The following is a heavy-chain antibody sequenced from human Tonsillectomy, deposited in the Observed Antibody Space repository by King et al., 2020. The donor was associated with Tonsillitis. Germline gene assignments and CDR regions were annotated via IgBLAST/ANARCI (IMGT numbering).Heavy chain of an antibody. CDR2: VFHSGAT. Sequence: VQLQESGPGLVKPSETLSLTCDVSGYSISSGHFWGWIRQPPGKGLEWIGNVFHSGATYYNPSLKSRVTISVDTSKNQFYLKVHSVTAADTAVYYCASPFVSDAFDIWGQGKMVTVSS. D-gene: IGHD5/OR15-5a*01. CDR1: GYSISSGHF. J-gene: IGHJ3*02. CDR3: ASPFVSDAFDI. V-gene: IGHV4-38-2*01.